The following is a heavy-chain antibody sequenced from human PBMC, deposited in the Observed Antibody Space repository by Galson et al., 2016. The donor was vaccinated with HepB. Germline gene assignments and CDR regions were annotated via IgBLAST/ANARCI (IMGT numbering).Heavy chain of an antibody. J-gene: IGHJ4*02. Sequence: TLSLTCAVSGGSISSSDWWTWVRQPPGQGLEWIGQIFHSGRVNYTPSLASRVTISVDTSNNHFSLRLTSVTAADTALYYCARNLLFDWLSRADFDYWGQGTLVTVSS. CDR2: IFHSGRV. CDR1: GGSISSSDW. CDR3: ARNLLFDWLSRADFDY. V-gene: IGHV4-4*02. D-gene: IGHD3-9*01.